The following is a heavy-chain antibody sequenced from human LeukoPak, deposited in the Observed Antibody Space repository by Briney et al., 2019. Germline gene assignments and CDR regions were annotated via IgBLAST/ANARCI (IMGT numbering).Heavy chain of an antibody. Sequence: TSETLSLTCAVYGGSFSGYYWSWLRQPPGKGLEWSGEINHSGSTNYNPSLKSRVTISVDTSKNQFSLKLSSVTAADTAVYYGARLGVHDAFDIWGKGTMVTVSS. CDR1: GGSFSGYY. J-gene: IGHJ3*02. V-gene: IGHV4-34*01. CDR2: INHSGST. D-gene: IGHD3-10*01. CDR3: ARLGVHDAFDI.